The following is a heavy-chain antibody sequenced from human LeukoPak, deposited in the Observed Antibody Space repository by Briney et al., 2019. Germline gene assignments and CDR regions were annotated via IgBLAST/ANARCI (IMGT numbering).Heavy chain of an antibody. Sequence: GGSLRLSCAASGFTFSSYAMHWVRQAPGKGLEWVAVISYDGSNKYYADSVKGRFTISRDNSKNTLYLQMNSLRAEDTAVYYCARALLLNIVVVTAMNYWGQGTLVTVSS. J-gene: IGHJ4*02. D-gene: IGHD2-21*02. V-gene: IGHV3-30-3*01. CDR3: ARALLLNIVVVTAMNY. CDR2: ISYDGSNK. CDR1: GFTFSSYA.